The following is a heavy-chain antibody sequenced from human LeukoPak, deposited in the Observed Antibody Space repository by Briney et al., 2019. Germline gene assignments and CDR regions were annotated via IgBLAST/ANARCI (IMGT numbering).Heavy chain of an antibody. Sequence: PSETLSLTCTISGGSFSGYYCNWIRQPAGKGLEWIGRFYTSGNINYNPSLRSRVTLSVDASKNTCYLKLSSVTAADTAVYYCARDDTGISAVGAYWGQGTLVIVSS. V-gene: IGHV4-4*07. J-gene: IGHJ4*02. CDR1: GGSFSGYY. CDR2: FYTSGNI. CDR3: ARDDTGISAVGAY. D-gene: IGHD6-13*01.